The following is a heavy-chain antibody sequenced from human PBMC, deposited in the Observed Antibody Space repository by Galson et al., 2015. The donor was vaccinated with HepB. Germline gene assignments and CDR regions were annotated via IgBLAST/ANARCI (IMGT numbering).Heavy chain of an antibody. D-gene: IGHD3-16*01. Sequence: SLLLSFSSSLFFLIYFLMSWVRQAPGKGPEWVACIREDGSERKYMDSVRGRFTISRDNAGNLLFLQMNSLRDEDTAVYFCTRDEVGGHLAYWGQGALVTVSS. CDR2: IREDGSER. CDR1: LFFLIYFL. J-gene: IGHJ4*02. CDR3: TRDEVGGHLAY. V-gene: IGHV3-7*03.